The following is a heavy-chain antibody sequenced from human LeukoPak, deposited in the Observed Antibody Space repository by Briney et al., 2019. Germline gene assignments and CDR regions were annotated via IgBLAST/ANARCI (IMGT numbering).Heavy chain of an antibody. Sequence: SQTLSLTCTVSGGSISSGSYYWSWIRQPAGKGLEWIGRIYTSGSTNYNPSLKSRVTISVDTSKDQFSLKLSSVTAADTAVYYCARDYYGLDYWGQGTLVTVSS. V-gene: IGHV4-61*02. D-gene: IGHD3-10*01. CDR1: GGSISSGSYY. J-gene: IGHJ4*02. CDR2: IYTSGST. CDR3: ARDYYGLDY.